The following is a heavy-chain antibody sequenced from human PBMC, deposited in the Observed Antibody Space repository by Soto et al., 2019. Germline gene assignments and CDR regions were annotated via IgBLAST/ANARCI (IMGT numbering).Heavy chain of an antibody. CDR1: GFTFSSYG. J-gene: IGHJ3*02. CDR3: QDVGLGAYCGGACPRGAFDI. V-gene: IGHV3-30*03. CDR2: ISYDGSNK. Sequence: PGGSLRLSCAASGFTFSSYGMHWVRQAPGKGLEWVAVISYDGSNKYYADSVKGRFTISRDNSKNTLYLQMNSLRAEDTAVYYCQDVGLGAYCGGACPRGAFDIWGQGTMVTVSS. D-gene: IGHD2-21*01.